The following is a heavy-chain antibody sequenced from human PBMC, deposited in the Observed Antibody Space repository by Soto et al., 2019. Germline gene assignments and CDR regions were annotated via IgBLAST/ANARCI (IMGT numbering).Heavy chain of an antibody. V-gene: IGHV4-59*01. CDR2: IYYTGST. CDR1: GDSINSYY. Sequence: PSETLSLTCTVSGDSINSYYWSWIRQTPGKGLEWIGYIYYTGSTSYNPSLKSRVTISVDTSKNQFSLKLSSVTAADTAVYYCARVSMVRGITYYYYYYRRDL. CDR3: ARVSMVRGITYYYYYYRRDL. D-gene: IGHD3-10*01. J-gene: IGHJ6*01.